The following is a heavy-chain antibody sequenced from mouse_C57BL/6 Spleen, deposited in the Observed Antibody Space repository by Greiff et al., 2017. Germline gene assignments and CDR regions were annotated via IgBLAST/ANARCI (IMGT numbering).Heavy chain of an antibody. CDR1: GYTFTSYW. CDR3: ARTDYYGSSTFAY. V-gene: IGHV1-69*01. D-gene: IGHD1-1*01. Sequence: VQLQQPGAELVMPGASVKLSCKASGYTFTSYWMHWVKQRPGQGLEWIGEIDPSDSYTNYNQKFKGKSTLAVDKASSTAYMQLSSLTSEGSAVYYCARTDYYGSSTFAYWDQGTLVTVST. J-gene: IGHJ3*01. CDR2: IDPSDSYT.